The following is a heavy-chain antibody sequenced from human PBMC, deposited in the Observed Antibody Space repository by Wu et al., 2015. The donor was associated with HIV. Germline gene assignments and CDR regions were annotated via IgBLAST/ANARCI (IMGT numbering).Heavy chain of an antibody. J-gene: IGHJ4*02. D-gene: IGHD2-21*01. CDR2: IIPISGTT. Sequence: QVQLVQSGAEVKKPGSSVRVSCKASGGTFSTYAINWVRQAPGQGLEWMGSIIPISGTTDYAQRLQGRITITANESTRTTYMELSSLRYEDTAVYFCARELLWGEDFWGQGTRVTVSS. CDR1: GGTFSTYA. V-gene: IGHV1-69*13. CDR3: ARELLWGEDF.